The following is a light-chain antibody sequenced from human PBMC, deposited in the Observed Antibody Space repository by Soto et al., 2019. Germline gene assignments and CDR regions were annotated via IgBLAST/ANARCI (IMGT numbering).Light chain of an antibody. CDR2: LGS. CDR3: VQALQTPLT. V-gene: IGKV2-28*01. CDR1: QTLLHSSGYNY. Sequence: DIVMTQSPLSLPVTPGEPASISCRSSQTLLHSSGYNYLSWFLQKPGQSPHLLIYLGSYRASGVPDRFSGSGSGTDFTLKISRVEAEDVGNYYCVQALQTPLTFGGGTKVEI. J-gene: IGKJ4*01.